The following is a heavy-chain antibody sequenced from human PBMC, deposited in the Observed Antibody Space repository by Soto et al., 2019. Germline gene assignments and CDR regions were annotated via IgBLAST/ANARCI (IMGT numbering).Heavy chain of an antibody. D-gene: IGHD1-26*01. CDR3: ARDLASWELLDY. Sequence: EVKLVESGGGLVMPGGSLRLSCAASGFSFSSYSMNWGRQAPGKGLEWVSYISSGSRYMYYADSVKGRFTISRDNAKNLVYLQMSSLRVDDTAVYYCARDLASWELLDYWGQGSLVTVSS. J-gene: IGHJ4*02. CDR2: ISSGSRYM. V-gene: IGHV3-21*02. CDR1: GFSFSSYS.